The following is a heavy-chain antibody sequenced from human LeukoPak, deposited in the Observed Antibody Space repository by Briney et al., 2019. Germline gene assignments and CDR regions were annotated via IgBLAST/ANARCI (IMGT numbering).Heavy chain of an antibody. J-gene: IGHJ5*02. V-gene: IGHV3-48*03. CDR3: PRGDYFQLDS. CDR2: ISSTSINI. D-gene: IGHD2/OR15-2a*01. CDR1: GFTFTSYE. Sequence: GGSLRLSCAASGFTFTSYEMNWVRQAPGKGLEWVSYISSTSININYADSVKGRFTISRDNAKNSLSLQMNNLRAEDTAIYYCPRGDYFQLDSWGQGTLVTVSS.